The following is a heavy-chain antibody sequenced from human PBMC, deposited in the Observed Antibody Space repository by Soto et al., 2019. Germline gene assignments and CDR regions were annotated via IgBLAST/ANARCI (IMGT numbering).Heavy chain of an antibody. V-gene: IGHV1-46*01. CDR1: GYTFTSYY. J-gene: IGHJ6*02. D-gene: IGHD6-13*01. Sequence: ASVNGSCKSSGYTFTSYYMHWVRQAPGQGLEWMGIINPSGGSTSYAQKFQGRVTMTRDTSTSTVYMELSSLRSEDTAVYYCARVLYSSWFNYYYHYGLDVWDQGTPVTVSS. CDR2: INPSGGST. CDR3: ARVLYSSWFNYYYHYGLDV.